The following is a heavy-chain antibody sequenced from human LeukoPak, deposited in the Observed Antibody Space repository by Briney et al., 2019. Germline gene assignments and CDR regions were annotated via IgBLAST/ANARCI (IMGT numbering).Heavy chain of an antibody. Sequence: GGSLRLSCAASGFTFSSYAMSWVRQAPGKGPVWISGIIGPGNEIIYADFVKGRFTISRDNAKNTLYLQINSLGAEDTAVYYCVRHNTYTMDVWGQGTTVTVSS. CDR3: VRHNTYTMDV. CDR2: IIGPGNEI. D-gene: IGHD1-1*01. V-gene: IGHV3-74*01. J-gene: IGHJ6*02. CDR1: GFTFSSYA.